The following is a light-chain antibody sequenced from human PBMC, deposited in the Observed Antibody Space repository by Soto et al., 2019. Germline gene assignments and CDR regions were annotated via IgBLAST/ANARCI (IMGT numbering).Light chain of an antibody. CDR2: GAS. CDR1: QSVSNNY. J-gene: IGKJ5*01. CDR3: QQYGSSPPSST. V-gene: IGKV3-20*01. Sequence: EIVLTQSPGTLSLSPGERATLSCRASQSVSNNYLAWYQQKPGQAPRLLIYGASNRATDIPDRFSGRGSGTDFTLTISRLEPEDFAVYYCQQYGSSPPSSTFGQGTRLEN.